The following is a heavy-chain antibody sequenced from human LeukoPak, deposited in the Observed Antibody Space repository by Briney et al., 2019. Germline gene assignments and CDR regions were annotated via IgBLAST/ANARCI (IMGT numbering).Heavy chain of an antibody. D-gene: IGHD1-26*01. CDR2: ISSSSSTI. Sequence: GRSLRLSCAASGFTFSSYSMNWVRQAPGKGLEWVSYISSSSSTIYYADSVKGRFTISRDNAKNSLYLQMNSLRAEDTAVYYCARGGGATPCFYWGQGTLVTVSS. V-gene: IGHV3-48*01. J-gene: IGHJ4*02. CDR3: ARGGGATPCFY. CDR1: GFTFSSYS.